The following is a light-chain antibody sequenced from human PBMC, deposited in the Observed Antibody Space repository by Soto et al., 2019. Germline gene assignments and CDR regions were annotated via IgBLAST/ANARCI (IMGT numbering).Light chain of an antibody. CDR3: QQRHMWPIT. Sequence: EIVLTQSPGTLTLSPGERATLSCRAGQSISSRYLAWYQQKPGKAPRLLIYGPSSRATGIPDRFSGSGSGTEFTLTISSLEPEDSEVYYCQQRHMWPITFGQGTRLEIK. CDR2: GPS. CDR1: QSISSRY. J-gene: IGKJ5*01. V-gene: IGKV3D-20*02.